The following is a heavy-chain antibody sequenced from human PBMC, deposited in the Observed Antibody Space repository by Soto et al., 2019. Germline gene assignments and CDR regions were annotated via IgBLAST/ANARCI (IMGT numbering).Heavy chain of an antibody. Sequence: QVQLVQSGAELKKPGASVKVSCKASGNTVPNYAIHWVRQAPGQRLEWMGWINGGNGNTYYSEHFQGRVTFTRDTSAGXXXXXXXXXXXXXXAXXXXXXXXXXFSGSHXXXYFNYWGQGALVTVSS. J-gene: IGHJ4*02. CDR2: INGGNGNT. D-gene: IGHD1-26*01. CDR1: GNTVPNYA. V-gene: IGHV1-3*01. CDR3: XXXXXXFSGSHXXXYFNY.